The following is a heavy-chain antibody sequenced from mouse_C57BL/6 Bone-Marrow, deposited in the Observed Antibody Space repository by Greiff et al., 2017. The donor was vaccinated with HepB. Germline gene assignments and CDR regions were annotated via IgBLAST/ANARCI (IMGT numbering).Heavy chain of an antibody. CDR1: GFTFSDYG. CDR3: ARLYYGSSSYYFDY. D-gene: IGHD1-1*01. J-gene: IGHJ2*01. V-gene: IGHV5-17*01. Sequence: EVQLVESGGGLVKPGGFLKLSCAASGFTFSDYGMHWVRQAPEKGLEWVAYISSGSSTIYYADTVKGRFTISRDNAKNTLFLQMTSLRSEDTAMYYCARLYYGSSSYYFDYWGQGTTLTVSS. CDR2: ISSGSSTI.